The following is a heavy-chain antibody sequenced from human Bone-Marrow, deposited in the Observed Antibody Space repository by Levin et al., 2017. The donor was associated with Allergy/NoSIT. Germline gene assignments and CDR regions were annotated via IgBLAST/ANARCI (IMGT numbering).Heavy chain of an antibody. D-gene: IGHD5-18*01. CDR1: GFTFSSYA. Sequence: GESLKISCAASGFTFSSYAMHWVRQAPGKGLEWVAVISYDGSNKYYADSVKGRFTISRDNSKNTLYLQMNSLRAEDTAVYYCARGEVQLWFNFDYWGQGTLVTVSS. J-gene: IGHJ4*02. V-gene: IGHV3-30*04. CDR3: ARGEVQLWFNFDY. CDR2: ISYDGSNK.